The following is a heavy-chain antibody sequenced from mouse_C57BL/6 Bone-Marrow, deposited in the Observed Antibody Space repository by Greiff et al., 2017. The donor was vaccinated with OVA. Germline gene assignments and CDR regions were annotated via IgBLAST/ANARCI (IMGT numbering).Heavy chain of an antibody. Sequence: DVQLVESGPGLVKPSQSLSLTCSVTGYSITSGYYWNWIRQFPGNKLEWMGYISYDGSNNYNPSLKNRISITRDTSKNQFFLKLNSVTTEDTATYYCARRGTGSWFAYWGKGTLVTVSA. D-gene: IGHD4-1*01. CDR2: ISYDGSN. J-gene: IGHJ3*01. CDR1: GYSITSGYY. V-gene: IGHV3-6*01. CDR3: ARRGTGSWFAY.